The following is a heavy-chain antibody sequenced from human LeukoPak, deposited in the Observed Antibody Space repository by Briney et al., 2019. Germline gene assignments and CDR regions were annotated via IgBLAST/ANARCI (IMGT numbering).Heavy chain of an antibody. CDR1: GFTFGSYS. V-gene: IGHV3-21*01. D-gene: IGHD6-19*01. CDR3: ASGVAVAATPGYYYMDV. Sequence: GGSLRLSRAASGFTFGSYSMNWVRQAPGKGLEWVSSISSSSSYIYYADSVKGRFTISRDNAKNSLYLQMNSLRAEDTAVYYCASGVAVAATPGYYYMDVWGKGTTVTVSS. CDR2: ISSSSSYI. J-gene: IGHJ6*03.